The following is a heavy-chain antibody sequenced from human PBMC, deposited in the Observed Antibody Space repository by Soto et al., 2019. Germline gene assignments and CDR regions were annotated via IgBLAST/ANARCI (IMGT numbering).Heavy chain of an antibody. J-gene: IGHJ4*02. D-gene: IGHD6-6*01. CDR3: AGDSPSSSSFGY. CDR2: INPNSGGT. Sequence: ASVKVSCKASGYTFTGYYMHWVRQAPGQRLEWMGWINPNSGGTNYAQKFQGRVTMTRDTSISTAYMELSRLRSDDTAVYYCAGDSPSSSSFGYWGQGTLVTVSS. V-gene: IGHV1-2*02. CDR1: GYTFTGYY.